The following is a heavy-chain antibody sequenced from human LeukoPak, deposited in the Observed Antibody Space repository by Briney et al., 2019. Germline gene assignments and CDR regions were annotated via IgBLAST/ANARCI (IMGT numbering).Heavy chain of an antibody. CDR1: GFTFRSYG. Sequence: GGSLRLSCAASGFTFRSYGMSWVRQAPGKGPEWVSSISGSGGYTYYADSVQGRFTISRDNSKNTLSLQMNSLRAEDAAIYYCATSPDIEASGTLYYLDFWGQGTLVSVSS. CDR2: ISGSGGYT. D-gene: IGHD1-14*01. J-gene: IGHJ4*02. V-gene: IGHV3-23*01. CDR3: ATSPDIEASGTLYYLDF.